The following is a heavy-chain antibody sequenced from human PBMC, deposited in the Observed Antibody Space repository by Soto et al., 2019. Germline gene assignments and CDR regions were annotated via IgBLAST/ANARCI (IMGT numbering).Heavy chain of an antibody. J-gene: IGHJ5*02. D-gene: IGHD6-6*01. CDR3: ARGSSIAARRWFDP. CDR1: GRSFSGYY. Sequence: QVQLQQWGAGLLKPSETLSLTCAVYGRSFSGYYWSWIRQPPGKGLEWIGEINHSGSTNYNPSLKSRVTISVDTSKNQFSLKLSSVTAADTAVYYCARGSSIAARRWFDPWGQGTLVTVSS. CDR2: INHSGST. V-gene: IGHV4-34*01.